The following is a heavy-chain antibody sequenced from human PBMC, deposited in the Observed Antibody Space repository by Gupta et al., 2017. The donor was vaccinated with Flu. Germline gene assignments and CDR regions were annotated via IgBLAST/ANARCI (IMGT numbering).Heavy chain of an antibody. V-gene: IGHV4-38-2*02. J-gene: IGHJ4*02. CDR3: AAGYKSGWFLN. CDR2: IYHSGTT. CDR1: YYSVNDPYY. D-gene: IGHD6-19*01. Sequence: QMQLRESGPGLVKPSETLSLSSTVSYYSVNDPYYWGWVRQAPGKGLEWIASIYHSGTTYYKPSLRGRVTISLDTSKNQFSLKLTSMTAPDTAIYYWAAGYKSGWFLNWGRGTLVTASS.